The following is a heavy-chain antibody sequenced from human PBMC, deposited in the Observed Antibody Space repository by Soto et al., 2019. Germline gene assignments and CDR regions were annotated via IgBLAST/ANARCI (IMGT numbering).Heavy chain of an antibody. CDR1: GFTFSSYA. CDR3: AKCPHRYFDWLLRAAWFDP. J-gene: IGHJ5*02. CDR2: ISGSGYYT. Sequence: GGSLRLSCAASGFTFSSYAMGWVRQAPGKGLEWVSSISGSGYYTYHADSVKGRFTISRDNSKNTLYLQMNSLRAEDTAVYYCAKCPHRYFDWLLRAAWFDPWGQGTLVTVSS. D-gene: IGHD3-9*01. V-gene: IGHV3-23*01.